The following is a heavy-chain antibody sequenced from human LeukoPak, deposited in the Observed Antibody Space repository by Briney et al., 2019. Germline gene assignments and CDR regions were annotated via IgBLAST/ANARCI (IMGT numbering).Heavy chain of an antibody. D-gene: IGHD6-19*01. J-gene: IGHJ4*02. CDR2: IYYSGRT. CDR3: AREGGSGGAFDY. CDR1: GGSISSSSYY. Sequence: SETLSLTCTVSGGSISSSSYYWGWIRQPPGKGLEWIGSIYYSGRTYYNPSLKSRVTVSVDTSKNQFSLKLSSVTAADTVVYYCAREGGSGGAFDYWGQGTLVTVSS. V-gene: IGHV4-39*07.